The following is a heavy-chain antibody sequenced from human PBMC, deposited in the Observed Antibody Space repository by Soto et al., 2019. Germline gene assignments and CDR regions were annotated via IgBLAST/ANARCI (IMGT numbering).Heavy chain of an antibody. J-gene: IGHJ6*02. CDR3: AKQQLEIVYGMDV. CDR2: ISSSGSTI. Sequence: EVQLVESGGGLVQPGGSLRLSCAASGFTFSSYEMNWVRQAPGKGLEWVSYISSSGSTIYYADSVKGRFTISRDNAKNSLYLQMNSLRAEDTAVYYCAKQQLEIVYGMDVWGQGTTVTVSS. D-gene: IGHD6-13*01. V-gene: IGHV3-48*03. CDR1: GFTFSSYE.